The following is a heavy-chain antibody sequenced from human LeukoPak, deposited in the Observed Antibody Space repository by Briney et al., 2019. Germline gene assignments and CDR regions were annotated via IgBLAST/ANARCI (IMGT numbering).Heavy chain of an antibody. V-gene: IGHV3-7*01. CDR2: IKQDGSEK. D-gene: IGHD1-26*01. CDR3: AREWPSSGSFPDAFDI. J-gene: IGHJ3*02. Sequence: PGGSLRLSCAASGFTFSSYWMSWVRQAPGKGLEWVANIKQDGSEKYYVDSVKGRFTISRDNAKNSLYLQMNSLRAEDTAVYYCAREWPSSGSFPDAFDIWGQGTMVTVSS. CDR1: GFTFSSYW.